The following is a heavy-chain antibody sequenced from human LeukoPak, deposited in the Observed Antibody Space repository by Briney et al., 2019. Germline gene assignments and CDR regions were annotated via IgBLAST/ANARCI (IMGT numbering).Heavy chain of an antibody. CDR3: ARVMNYYDRDGYPPPAAADY. CDR1: GGSISSSSYY. CDR2: IYYSGST. J-gene: IGHJ4*02. V-gene: IGHV4-39*01. Sequence: PSETLSLTCTVSGGSISSSSYYWGWIRQPPGKGLEWIGSIYYSGSTYYNPSLKSRVTISVDTSKNQFSLKLSSVTAADTAVYYCARVMNYYDRDGYPPPAAADYWGQGTLVTVSS. D-gene: IGHD3-22*01.